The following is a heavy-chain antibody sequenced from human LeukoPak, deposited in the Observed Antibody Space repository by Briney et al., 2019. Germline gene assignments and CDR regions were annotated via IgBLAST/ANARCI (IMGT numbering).Heavy chain of an antibody. Sequence: PSETLSLTCAVSGGSIRSDGYYWSWIRQHPGKGLEWIGCIYYSVVTYYNPSLKSRVTISVDTSTNQLSLKLSSVTAADSAVYYCAREGAYCGGDCYLDYWGQGTLVTVS. V-gene: IGHV4-31*11. J-gene: IGHJ4*02. D-gene: IGHD2-21*02. CDR3: AREGAYCGGDCYLDY. CDR1: GGSIRSDGYY. CDR2: IYYSVVT.